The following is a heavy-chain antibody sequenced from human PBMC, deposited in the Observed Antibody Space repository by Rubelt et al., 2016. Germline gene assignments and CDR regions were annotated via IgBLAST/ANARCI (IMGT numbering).Heavy chain of an antibody. J-gene: IGHJ6*02. Sequence: EVQLVESGGGLVQPGRSLRLSCAVSGFTFNDYWMHWVRQSPGKGLVWVSGIKRDGTRTYYTDSVKGRFTISRDNAKNTLYLQMNSLRAEDTATYYCVRGGVDVWGQGTTVTVSS. CDR1: GFTFNDYW. CDR2: IKRDGTRT. CDR3: VRGGVDV. V-gene: IGHV3-74*02.